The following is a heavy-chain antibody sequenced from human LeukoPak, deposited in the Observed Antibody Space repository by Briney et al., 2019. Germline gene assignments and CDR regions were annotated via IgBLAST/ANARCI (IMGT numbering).Heavy chain of an antibody. CDR2: ISSISSYI. J-gene: IGHJ4*02. CDR1: GFTFSSYW. CDR3: ARVGQGVGNRLDY. Sequence: GGSLRLSCAASGFTFSSYWMHWVRQAPGKGLEWVSSISSISSYIYYADSMKGRCTISRDNAKNSLYLQMNSLRAEDTAVYYCARVGQGVGNRLDYWGQGTLVTVSS. V-gene: IGHV3-21*01.